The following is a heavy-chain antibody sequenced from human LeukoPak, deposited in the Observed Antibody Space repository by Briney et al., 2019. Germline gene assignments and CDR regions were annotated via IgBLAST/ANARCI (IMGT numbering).Heavy chain of an antibody. D-gene: IGHD2-2*01. CDR1: GGSFSGYY. Sequence: PSETLSLTCAVYGGSFSGYYWSWIRQPPGKGLEWIGEINHSGSTNYNPSLKSRVTISVDTSKNQFSLKLSSVTAADTAVYYCAGPLYDRSSTSCYEDYYYGMDVWGQGTTVTVSS. CDR2: INHSGST. V-gene: IGHV4-34*01. CDR3: AGPLYDRSSTSCYEDYYYGMDV. J-gene: IGHJ6*02.